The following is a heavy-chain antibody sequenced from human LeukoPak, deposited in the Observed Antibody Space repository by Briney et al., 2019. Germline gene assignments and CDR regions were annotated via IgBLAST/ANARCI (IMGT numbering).Heavy chain of an antibody. Sequence: GGSLRLSCAASGFTFSDYYMSWIRQVPGKGLEWVSYISSSGSTIYYADSVKGRFTISRDNAKNSLYLQMNSLRAEDTAVYYCATYGGLNHTPRVRYFDYWGQGTLVTVSS. J-gene: IGHJ4*02. D-gene: IGHD4-23*01. V-gene: IGHV3-11*01. CDR1: GFTFSDYY. CDR2: ISSSGSTI. CDR3: ATYGGLNHTPRVRYFDY.